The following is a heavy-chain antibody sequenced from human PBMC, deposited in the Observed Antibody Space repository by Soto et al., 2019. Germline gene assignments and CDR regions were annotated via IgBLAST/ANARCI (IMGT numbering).Heavy chain of an antibody. V-gene: IGHV2-5*02. CDR2: INWDDDK. D-gene: IGHD6-19*01. J-gene: IGHJ4*02. CDR3: AHRRRLGSDWYTFEY. CDR1: GFSLSTSGVC. Sequence: QITLKESGPTLVKPTQTLTLTCTFSGFSLSTSGVCVGWIRQPPGKTLEWLTLINWDDDKRYNPSLKNRLTITKDTSKNQVVLTMTNMDPVDTATYYCAHRRRLGSDWYTFEYWGQGTPVTVSS.